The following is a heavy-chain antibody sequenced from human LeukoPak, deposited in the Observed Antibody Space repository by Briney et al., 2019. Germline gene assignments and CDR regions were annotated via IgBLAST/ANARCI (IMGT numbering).Heavy chain of an antibody. V-gene: IGHV3-23*01. CDR3: AKDRSWFGELDTPFDY. D-gene: IGHD3-10*01. CDR1: GFTFSSYA. J-gene: IGHJ4*02. CDR2: ISGSGGST. Sequence: QPGGSLRLSCAASGFTFSSYAMSWVRQAPGKGLEWVSAISGSGGSTYYADSVKGRFTISRDNSKNTLYLQMNSLRAEDTAVYYCAKDRSWFGELDTPFDYWGQGTLVTVSS.